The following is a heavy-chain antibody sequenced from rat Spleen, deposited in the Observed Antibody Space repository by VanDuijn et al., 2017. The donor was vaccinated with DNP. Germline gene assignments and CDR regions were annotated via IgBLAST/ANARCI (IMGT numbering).Heavy chain of an antibody. CDR1: GFSLTSYH. Sequence: QVQLKESGPGLAQPSQTLSLTCTVSGFSLTSYHVHWVRQPPGKGLEWMGLMWSDGDTSYNSALKSRLSISRDTSKSQVFLKMSSLQTEDTATYYCARDRNPHWYFDFWGPGTMVTVSS. CDR2: MWSDGDT. D-gene: IGHD3-1*01. V-gene: IGHV2-32*01. J-gene: IGHJ1*01. CDR3: ARDRNPHWYFDF.